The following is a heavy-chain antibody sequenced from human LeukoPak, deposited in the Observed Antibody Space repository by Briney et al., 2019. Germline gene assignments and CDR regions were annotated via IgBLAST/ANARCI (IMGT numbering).Heavy chain of an antibody. CDR2: IYSGGST. CDR1: GFTVSSNY. CDR3: ASERGDYTPYYYYGMDV. J-gene: IGHJ6*04. V-gene: IGHV3-53*01. D-gene: IGHD4-17*01. Sequence: GGSLRLSCAASGFTVSSNYMSWVRQAPGKGLEWVSVIYSGGSTYYADSVKGRFTISRDNSKNTLYLQMNSLRAEDTAVYYCASERGDYTPYYYYGMDVWGKGTTVTVSS.